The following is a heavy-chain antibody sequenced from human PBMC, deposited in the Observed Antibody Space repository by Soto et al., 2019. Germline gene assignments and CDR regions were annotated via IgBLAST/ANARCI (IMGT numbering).Heavy chain of an antibody. V-gene: IGHV3-30-3*01. CDR1: GFTFKSYT. Sequence: QVQLVESGGGVVQPGRSVRISCTASGFTFKSYTFQWVRQAPGKGLEWVAVLSYDGSDKDYADSVRGRFTFSRDNSKNTLYLQMNNLRPEDTAVYFCARVQLTGYSSHGVDVWGQGTTVTVSS. D-gene: IGHD6-13*01. CDR3: ARVQLTGYSSHGVDV. CDR2: LSYDGSDK. J-gene: IGHJ6*02.